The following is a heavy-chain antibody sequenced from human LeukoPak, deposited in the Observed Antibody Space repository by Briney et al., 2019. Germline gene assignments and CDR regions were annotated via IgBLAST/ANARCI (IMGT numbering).Heavy chain of an antibody. D-gene: IGHD3-3*01. Sequence: GGSLRLSCEASGFTFKYYGMHWVRQAPGKGLEWVAFIRFDSTNYYYADSVKGRFTISRDNSQNTLYLQMNSLRAEDTAVYYCASPTIFGVVIYYWGQGTLVTVSS. V-gene: IGHV3-30*02. CDR1: GFTFKYYG. J-gene: IGHJ4*02. CDR3: ASPTIFGVVIYY. CDR2: IRFDSTNY.